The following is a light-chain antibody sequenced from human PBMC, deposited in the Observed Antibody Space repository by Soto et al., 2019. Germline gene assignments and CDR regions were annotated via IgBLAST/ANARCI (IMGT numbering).Light chain of an antibody. CDR2: DAS. Sequence: EIVLTQSPATLSLSPGERATLSCRASQSVSSYFAWYQQQPGQAPRLLSYDASKRPTGIPARFTGSGSGTAFTLTISSLEPEDCAGYYCQQRNNWPVTFGQGTRVEIK. CDR1: QSVSSY. CDR3: QQRNNWPVT. J-gene: IGKJ1*01. V-gene: IGKV3-11*01.